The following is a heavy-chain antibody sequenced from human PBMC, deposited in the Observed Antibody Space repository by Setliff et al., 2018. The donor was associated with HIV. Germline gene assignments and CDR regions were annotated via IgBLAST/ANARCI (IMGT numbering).Heavy chain of an antibody. CDR2: IYPGDSDT. J-gene: IGHJ3*02. V-gene: IGHV5-51*01. CDR3: ARRPYYDSWSGHQAFDI. D-gene: IGHD3-3*01. Sequence: PGESLKISCQGSGYSFTSYWIGWVRQMPGKGLEWMGIIYPGDSDTRYSPSFQGQVTISADKSISTAYVQWSGLKASDTAMYYCARRPYYDSWSGHQAFDIWGQGTMVTVSS. CDR1: GYSFTSYW.